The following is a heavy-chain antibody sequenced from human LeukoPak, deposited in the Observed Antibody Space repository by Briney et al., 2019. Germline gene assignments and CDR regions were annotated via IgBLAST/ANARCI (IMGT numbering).Heavy chain of an antibody. J-gene: IGHJ3*02. D-gene: IGHD3-10*01. V-gene: IGHV3-48*04. CDR3: AKGWFGEILSNAFDI. Sequence: GGSLRLSCAASGFTFSSYSMSWVRQAPGKGLEWVSYISSSSSTIYYADSVKGRFTISRDNAKNSLYLQMNSLRAEDTAVYYCAKGWFGEILSNAFDIWGQGTMVTVSS. CDR2: ISSSSSTI. CDR1: GFTFSSYS.